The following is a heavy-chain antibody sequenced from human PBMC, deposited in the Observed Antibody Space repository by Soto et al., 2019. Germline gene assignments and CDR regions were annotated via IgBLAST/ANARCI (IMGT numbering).Heavy chain of an antibody. CDR3: ARGRGSSGWYGYYYYYYGMDV. CDR1: GGSFSGYY. J-gene: IGHJ6*02. D-gene: IGHD6-19*01. Sequence: PSETLSLTCAVYGGSFSGYYWSWIRQPPGKGLEWIGEINHSGSTNYNPSLKSRVTISVDTSKNQFSLKLSSVTAADTAVYYCARGRGSSGWYGYYYYYYGMDVWGQGTTVT. CDR2: INHSGST. V-gene: IGHV4-34*01.